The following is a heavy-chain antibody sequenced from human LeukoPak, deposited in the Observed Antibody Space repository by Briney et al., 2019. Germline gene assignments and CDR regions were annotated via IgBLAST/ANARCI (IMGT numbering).Heavy chain of an antibody. Sequence: GGSLTLSCAASGFTLSSYAMSWVRQAPGKGLEWVSAISGSGGSTYYADSVKGRFTISRDNSKNTLYLQMNSLRAEDTAVYYCVANYDFWSGYYNFDYWGQGTLVTVSS. CDR1: GFTLSSYA. D-gene: IGHD3-3*01. CDR3: VANYDFWSGYYNFDY. CDR2: ISGSGGST. V-gene: IGHV3-23*01. J-gene: IGHJ4*02.